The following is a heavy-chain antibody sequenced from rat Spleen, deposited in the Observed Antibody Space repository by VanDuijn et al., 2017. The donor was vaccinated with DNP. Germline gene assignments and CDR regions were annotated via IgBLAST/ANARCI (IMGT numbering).Heavy chain of an antibody. CDR3: ARSPETSYIYFPWAY. CDR1: GLSLTSNS. V-gene: IGHV2-41*01. D-gene: IGHD1-2*01. Sequence: QVQLRESGPGLVQPSQTLSLTCTVSGLSLTSNSVTWIRQPPGKGLEWMGVMWNNGGTRYNSVLKSRLSISKDTSKSQVFLKMNSLQTEDTATYYCARSPETSYIYFPWAYWGQGTLVTVSS. CDR2: MWNNGGT. J-gene: IGHJ3*01.